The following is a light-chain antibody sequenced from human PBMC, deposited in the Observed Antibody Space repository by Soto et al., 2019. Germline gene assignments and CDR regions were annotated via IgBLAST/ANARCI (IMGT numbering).Light chain of an antibody. J-gene: IGKJ3*01. CDR1: RGVSTW. V-gene: IGKV1-12*01. Sequence: DFQMTQSPSYVSASVGDSVTITCRASRGVSTWLAWYQQRPGRAPELLIQTASRVQTGVPSRFSGSGSGTEFTLTISGLQPEDSAIYYCQQTNGPFTFGHGTKV. CDR2: TAS. CDR3: QQTNGPFT.